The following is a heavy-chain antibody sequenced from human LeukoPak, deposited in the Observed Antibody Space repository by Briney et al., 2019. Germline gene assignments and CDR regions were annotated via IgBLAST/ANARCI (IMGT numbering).Heavy chain of an antibody. CDR3: ARPGIVGVPGYFDY. J-gene: IGHJ4*02. CDR1: GGSISSSSYY. CDR2: IYYSGST. V-gene: IGHV4-39*01. Sequence: KPSETLSLTCTVSGGSISSSSYYWGWSRLPPGKGLEWSGSIYYSGSTYYNPSLKSRVTISVDTSKNQFSLKLSSVTAADTAVYYCARPGIVGVPGYFDYWGQGTLVTVSS. D-gene: IGHD1-26*01.